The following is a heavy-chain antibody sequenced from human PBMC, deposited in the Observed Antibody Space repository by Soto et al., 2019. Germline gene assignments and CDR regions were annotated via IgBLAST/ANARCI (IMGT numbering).Heavy chain of an antibody. CDR3: ARHRAYYYGSEINWFDP. D-gene: IGHD3-10*01. V-gene: IGHV4-39*01. CDR1: GGSISSSSYY. J-gene: IGHJ5*02. CDR2: IYYSGST. Sequence: SETLSLTCTVSGGSISSSSYYWGWIRQPPGKGLEWIGSIYYSGSTYYNPSLKSRVTISVDTSKNQFSLKLSSVTAADTAVYYCARHRAYYYGSEINWFDPWGQGTLVTVSS.